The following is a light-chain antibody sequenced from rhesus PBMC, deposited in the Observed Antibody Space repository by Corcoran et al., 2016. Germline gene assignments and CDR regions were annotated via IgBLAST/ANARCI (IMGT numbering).Light chain of an antibody. CDR1: QGITND. J-gene: IGKJ1*01. CDR3: QHYYSTPWT. CDR2: EAS. Sequence: DIQMTQSPSSLSASVGDRVTITCRASQGITNDLAWYQQKPGETPKLLIYEASSLQSGIPSRFSGSGSGTDFTLTISSLPSEDFATYYCQHYYSTPWTFDQGTKVEIK. V-gene: IGKV1-25*01.